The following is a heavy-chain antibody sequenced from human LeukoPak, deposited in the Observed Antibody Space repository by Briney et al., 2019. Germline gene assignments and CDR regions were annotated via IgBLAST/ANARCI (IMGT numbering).Heavy chain of an antibody. CDR3: ARGSDYGDY. Sequence: SETLSLTCTVSGGSISSYYWSCIRQPPGRGLEWIGYMYYSGRTNYNPSLKSRVTISINTSKNQFSLRLSSVAAADTAVYYCARGSDYGDYWGQGTLVTVSS. CDR2: MYYSGRT. V-gene: IGHV4-59*01. CDR1: GGSISSYY. J-gene: IGHJ4*02. D-gene: IGHD3-3*01.